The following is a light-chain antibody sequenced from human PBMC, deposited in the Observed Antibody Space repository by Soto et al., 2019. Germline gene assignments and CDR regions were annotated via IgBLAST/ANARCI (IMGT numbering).Light chain of an antibody. V-gene: IGKV1-39*01. J-gene: IGKJ4*01. CDR1: QSVNYY. Sequence: DIQRNKFLSSLSAAVGYRLTITCRASQSVNYYLNWYQQKQGKDNKLLIYGESSLQSGVTSRFSGSGSGTDFTLSITSMQPEEFATYYCQTTSSTQLTVGGGNQLDIK. CDR2: GES. CDR3: QTTSSTQLT.